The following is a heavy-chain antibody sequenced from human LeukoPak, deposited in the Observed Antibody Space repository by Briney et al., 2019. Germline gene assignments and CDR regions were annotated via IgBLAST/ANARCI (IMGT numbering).Heavy chain of an antibody. Sequence: NTSETLSLTCTVSGGSISSYYWSWIRQPPGKGLEWIGYIYYSGSTNYNPSLKSRVTISVDTSKNQFSLKLSSVTAADTAVYYCARDRTVTHAFDIWGQGTMVTVSS. CDR2: IYYSGST. D-gene: IGHD4-17*01. V-gene: IGHV4-59*12. J-gene: IGHJ3*02. CDR3: ARDRTVTHAFDI. CDR1: GGSISSYY.